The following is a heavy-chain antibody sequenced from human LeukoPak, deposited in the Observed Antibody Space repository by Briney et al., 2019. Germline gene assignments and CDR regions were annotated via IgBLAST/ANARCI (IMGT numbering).Heavy chain of an antibody. CDR2: ISGDGGST. V-gene: IGHV3-43*02. Sequence: GGSLRLSCAASGFTFDVYAMHWVRQAPGKGLEWVSLISGDGGSTYYADSVKGRFTISRDNSKNSLYLQMNSLRTEDTALYYCAKDMGLRLGELSYPDYWGQGTLVTVYS. D-gene: IGHD3-16*02. CDR1: GFTFDVYA. J-gene: IGHJ4*02. CDR3: AKDMGLRLGELSYPDY.